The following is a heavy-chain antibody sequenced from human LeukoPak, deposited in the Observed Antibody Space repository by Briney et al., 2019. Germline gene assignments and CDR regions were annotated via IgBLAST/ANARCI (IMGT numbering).Heavy chain of an antibody. CDR1: GYTFTSYD. D-gene: IGHD2-2*01. V-gene: IGHV1-8*01. CDR2: MNPNSGDT. J-gene: IGHJ3*02. CDR3: ARDRGYCSSTSCHHDAFDI. Sequence: ASVKVSCKASGYTFTSYDINWVRQATGQGLEWMGWMNPNSGDTGYAQKFQGRVTITADESTSTAYMELSSLRSEDTAVYYCARDRGYCSSTSCHHDAFDIWGQGTMVTVSS.